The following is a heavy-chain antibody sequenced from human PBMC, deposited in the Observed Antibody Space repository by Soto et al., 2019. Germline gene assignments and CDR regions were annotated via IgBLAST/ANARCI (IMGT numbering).Heavy chain of an antibody. CDR2: IKQDGGQT. Sequence: PGGSLRLSCATSGFTFSTYCMTWVRQAPGKGLEWLANIKQDGGQTYYMDSVKGRSTVSRDNGKNAVYVQMSSLRAETTAVYYCARIGYSSSSNDLGGKGPVVTVSS. D-gene: IGHD6-6*01. J-gene: IGHJ4*02. V-gene: IGHV3-7*02. CDR1: GFTFSTYC. CDR3: ARIGYSSSSNDL.